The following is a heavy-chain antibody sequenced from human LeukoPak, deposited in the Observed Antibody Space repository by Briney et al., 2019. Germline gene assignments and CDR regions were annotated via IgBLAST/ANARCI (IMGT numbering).Heavy chain of an antibody. CDR2: INPSGGST. CDR3: GRKSRRVTLFDY. CDR1: GYTFTSYY. D-gene: IGHD2-21*02. Sequence: ASVKVSCKASGYTFTSYYMHWVRQAPGQGLEWMGIINPSGGSTSYAQKFQGRVTMTRDTSTSTVYMELSSLRSEDTAVYYCGRKSRRVTLFDYWGQGTLVTVSS. V-gene: IGHV1-46*01. J-gene: IGHJ4*02.